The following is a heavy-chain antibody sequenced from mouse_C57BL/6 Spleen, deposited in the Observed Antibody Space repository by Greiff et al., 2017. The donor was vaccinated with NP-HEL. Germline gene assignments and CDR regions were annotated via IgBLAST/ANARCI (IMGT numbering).Heavy chain of an antibody. CDR2: INPNNGGT. CDR1: GYTFTDYY. V-gene: IGHV1-26*01. CDR3: ARHDGYYVGDY. Sequence: EVQLQQSGPELVKPGASVKISCKASGYTFTDYYMNWVKQSHGKSLEWIGDINPNNGGTSYNQKFKGKATLTVDKYSSTAYMELRSLTSEDSAVYYCARHDGYYVGDYWGQGTTLTVSS. J-gene: IGHJ2*01. D-gene: IGHD2-3*01.